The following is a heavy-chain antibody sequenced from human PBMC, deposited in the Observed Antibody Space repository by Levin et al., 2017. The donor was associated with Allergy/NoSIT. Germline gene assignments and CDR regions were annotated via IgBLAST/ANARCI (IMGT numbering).Heavy chain of an antibody. CDR3: ARAFTSRSHFDY. Sequence: ETLSLTCAVYGGSFSGYYWSWIRQPPGKGLEWIGEINHSGSTNYNPSLKSRVTISVDTSKNQFSLKLSSVTAADTAVYYCARAFTSRSHFDYWGQGTLVTVSS. CDR1: GGSFSGYY. J-gene: IGHJ4*02. D-gene: IGHD3-16*01. V-gene: IGHV4-34*01. CDR2: INHSGST.